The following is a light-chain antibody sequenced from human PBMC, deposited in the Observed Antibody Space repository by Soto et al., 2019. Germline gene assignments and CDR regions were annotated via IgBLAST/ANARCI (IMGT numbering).Light chain of an antibody. CDR2: DAS. CDR1: QSVSSY. Sequence: EIVLTQSPATLSLSPGERATLSCRASQSVSSYLAWYQQKPGQVPRLVIYDASNRATGIPGRCSGSGSGTDVTLTISSLEPEDFGVYDCQQRSRWPRTFGQGTEVEI. CDR3: QQRSRWPRT. V-gene: IGKV3-11*01. J-gene: IGKJ1*01.